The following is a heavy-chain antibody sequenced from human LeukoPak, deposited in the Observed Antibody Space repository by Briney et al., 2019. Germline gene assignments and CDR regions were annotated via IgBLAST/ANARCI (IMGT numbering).Heavy chain of an antibody. CDR3: ARARRFLEWSTYYFDY. CDR1: GFTVSSNY. Sequence: PGGSLRLSCAASGFTVSSNYMSWVRQAPGKGLEWVSYISSSSSTIYYADSVKGRFTISRDNAKNSLYLQMNSLRAEDTAVYYCARARRFLEWSTYYFDYWGQGTLVTVSS. D-gene: IGHD3-3*01. V-gene: IGHV3-48*01. CDR2: ISSSSSTI. J-gene: IGHJ4*02.